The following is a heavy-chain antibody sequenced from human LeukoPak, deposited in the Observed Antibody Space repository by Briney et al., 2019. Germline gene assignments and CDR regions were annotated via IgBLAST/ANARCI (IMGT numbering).Heavy chain of an antibody. J-gene: IGHJ4*02. Sequence: GGSLRLSCAASGFTFSSYAMSWVRQAPGKGLEWVSAISGSGGSTYYADSVKGRFTISRDNSKNTLYLQMNSLRAEDTAVYYCAKGVVVVVAANYPLYYFDYWGQGTLVAVPS. V-gene: IGHV3-23*01. CDR1: GFTFSSYA. D-gene: IGHD2-15*01. CDR3: AKGVVVVVAANYPLYYFDY. CDR2: ISGSGGST.